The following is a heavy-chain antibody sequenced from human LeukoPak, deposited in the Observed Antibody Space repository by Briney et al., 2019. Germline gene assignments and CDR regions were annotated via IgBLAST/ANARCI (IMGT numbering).Heavy chain of an antibody. J-gene: IGHJ4*02. CDR2: IIPIFGTA. CDR1: GGSFSSYA. Sequence: SVKVSCKASGGSFSSYAISWVRQAPGQGLEWMGGIIPIFGTANYAQKFQGRVTITADESTSTAYMELSSLRSEDTAVYYCAREGYSGSYTFDYWGQGTLVTVSS. V-gene: IGHV1-69*13. CDR3: AREGYSGSYTFDY. D-gene: IGHD1-26*01.